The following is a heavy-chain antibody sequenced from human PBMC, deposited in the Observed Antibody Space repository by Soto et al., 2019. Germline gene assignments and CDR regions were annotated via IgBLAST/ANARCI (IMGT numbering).Heavy chain of an antibody. V-gene: IGHV3-7*04. CDR3: AREMVRGAYFDY. J-gene: IGHJ4*02. Sequence: SLRLSCAASGFTFSSYWMSWVRQAPGKGLEWVANIKQDGSEKYYVDSVKGRLAISRDNAQNSLYLQMNSLRAEDTAVYYCAREMVRGAYFDYWGQGTLVTVSS. CDR2: IKQDGSEK. CDR1: GFTFSSYW. D-gene: IGHD3-10*01.